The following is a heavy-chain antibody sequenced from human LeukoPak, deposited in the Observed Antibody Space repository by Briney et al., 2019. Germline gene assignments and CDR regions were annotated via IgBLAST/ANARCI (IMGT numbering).Heavy chain of an antibody. J-gene: IGHJ4*02. CDR3: ARDSSRHSTRPIDY. V-gene: IGHV3-21*01. CDR2: ISSTSTSM. CDR1: GFNFQSYH. Sequence: PGGSLRLSCTTSGFNFQSYHMNWVRQAPGKGPEWVSSISSTSTSMFYADSVKGRFTISRDNAKNSLYLQMNSLRAEDTAFYFCARDSSRHSTRPIDYWGQGILVTVSS. D-gene: IGHD2-2*01.